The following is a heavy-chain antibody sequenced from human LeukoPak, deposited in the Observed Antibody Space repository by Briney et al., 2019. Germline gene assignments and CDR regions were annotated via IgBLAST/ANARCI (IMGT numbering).Heavy chain of an antibody. J-gene: IGHJ4*02. V-gene: IGHV3-33*01. CDR1: GFTFSSYG. CDR2: IWYDGSSE. Sequence: GGSLRLSCEASGFTFSSYGMHWVRQAPGKGLEWVAVIWYDGSSEYYAGSVKGRFTISRDNSRNTLYLQMNSLRGDDTAVYYCASGLTGRYYFDYWGQGTLVIVDS. D-gene: IGHD3-9*01. CDR3: ASGLTGRYYFDY.